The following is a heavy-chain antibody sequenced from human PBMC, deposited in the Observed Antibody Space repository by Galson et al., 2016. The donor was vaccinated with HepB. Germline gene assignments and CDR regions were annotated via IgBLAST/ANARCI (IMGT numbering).Heavy chain of an antibody. CDR3: AKGMAGIAATFDY. Sequence: SLRLSCAASGFTFDDYSMHWVRQAPGKGLEWVSVINWDGGFTYYADSVKGRFTISRDNSKNSLYLQMNSLRTEDTALYYCAKGMAGIAATFDYWGQGTLVSVSS. CDR1: GFTFDDYS. J-gene: IGHJ4*02. CDR2: INWDGGFT. D-gene: IGHD6-13*01. V-gene: IGHV3-43*01.